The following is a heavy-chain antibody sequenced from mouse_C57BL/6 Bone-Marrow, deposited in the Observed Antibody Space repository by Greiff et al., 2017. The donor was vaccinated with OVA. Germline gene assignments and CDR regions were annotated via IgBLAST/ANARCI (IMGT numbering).Heavy chain of an antibody. J-gene: IGHJ4*01. CDR3: ERGGLTGTSMDY. CDR2: IYPGSGST. D-gene: IGHD4-1*01. Sequence: VQLQQSGAELVKPGASVKMSCKASGYTFTSYWITWVKQRPGQGLEWIGDIYPGSGSTNYNEKFKSKATLTVDTSSSTAYMQLSSLTSEDSAVYYCERGGLTGTSMDYCGQGASVTVSS. V-gene: IGHV1-55*01. CDR1: GYTFTSYW.